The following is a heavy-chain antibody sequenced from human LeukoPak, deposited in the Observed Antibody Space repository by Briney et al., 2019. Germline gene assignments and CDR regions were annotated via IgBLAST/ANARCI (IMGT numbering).Heavy chain of an antibody. CDR2: IYYSGST. CDR1: GGSISSSSYY. Sequence: SETLSLTCTVSGGSISSSSYYWGWIRQPPGKGLEWIGSIYYSGSTYYNPSLKSRVTISVDTSKNQFSLKLSSVTAADTAVYYCAKDLYSGSYQGWFDPWGQGTLATVSS. D-gene: IGHD1-26*01. CDR3: AKDLYSGSYQGWFDP. J-gene: IGHJ5*02. V-gene: IGHV4-39*02.